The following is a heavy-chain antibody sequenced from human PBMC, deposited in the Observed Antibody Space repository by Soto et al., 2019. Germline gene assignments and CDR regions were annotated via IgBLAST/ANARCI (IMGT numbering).Heavy chain of an antibody. J-gene: IGHJ6*02. Sequence: QVQLVESGGGVVQPGRSLRLSCAASGFTFSSYGMHWVRQAPGKVLEWVAVIWYDGSNKYYADSVKGRFTISRDNSQNTLYLQMNSLRAEDTAVYYCARGGGVTTVPYYYYGMDVWGQGTTVTVSS. CDR2: IWYDGSNK. D-gene: IGHD4-17*01. CDR3: ARGGGVTTVPYYYYGMDV. V-gene: IGHV3-33*01. CDR1: GFTFSSYG.